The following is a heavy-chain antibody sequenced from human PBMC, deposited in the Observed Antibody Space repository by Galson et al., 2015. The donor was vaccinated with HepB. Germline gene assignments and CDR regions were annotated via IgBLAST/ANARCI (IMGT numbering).Heavy chain of an antibody. D-gene: IGHD2-21*02. CDR1: GGTFSSYA. CDR2: IIPIFGTA. Sequence: SVKVSCKASGGTFSSYAISWVRQAPGQGLEWMGGIIPIFGTANYAQKFQGRVTITADESTSTAYMELSSLRSEDTAVYYCARVGRVTAIGHLDYWGQGTLVTVSS. J-gene: IGHJ4*02. V-gene: IGHV1-69*13. CDR3: ARVGRVTAIGHLDY.